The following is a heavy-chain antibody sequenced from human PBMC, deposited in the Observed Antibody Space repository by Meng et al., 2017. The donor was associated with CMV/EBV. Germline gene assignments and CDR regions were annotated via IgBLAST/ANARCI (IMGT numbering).Heavy chain of an antibody. V-gene: IGHV3-74*01. Sequence: GESLKISCAASGFTFSSYWTHWVRQAPGKGLVWVSRINSDGSSTSYADSVKGRFTISRDNAKNTLYLQMNSLRAEDTAVYYCARGSRYGDRLTSMYDAFDIWGQGTLVTVSS. J-gene: IGHJ3*02. CDR1: GFTFSSYW. CDR2: INSDGSST. CDR3: ARGSRYGDRLTSMYDAFDI. D-gene: IGHD4-17*01.